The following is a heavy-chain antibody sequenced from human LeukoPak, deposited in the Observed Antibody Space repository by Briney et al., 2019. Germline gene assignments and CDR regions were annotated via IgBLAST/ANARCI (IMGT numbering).Heavy chain of an antibody. V-gene: IGHV4-39*01. CDR2: IYYSGST. D-gene: IGHD6-19*01. CDR1: GGSISSSSYY. CDR3: ARRLRDNYSSGRYLDY. J-gene: IGHJ4*02. Sequence: SETLSLTCTVSGGSISSSSYYWGWIRQPPGKGLEWIGSIYYSGSTYYNPSLKSRVTISVDTSKNQFSLKLSSVTAADTAVYYCARRLRDNYSSGRYLDYWGRGTLVTVSS.